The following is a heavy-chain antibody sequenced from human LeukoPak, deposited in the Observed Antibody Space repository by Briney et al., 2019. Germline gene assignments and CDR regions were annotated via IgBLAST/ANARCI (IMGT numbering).Heavy chain of an antibody. CDR1: GYTFTSYY. V-gene: IGHV1-2*02. J-gene: IGHJ6*03. Sequence: ASVKVSCKASGYTFTSYYMHWVRQAPGQGLEWMGWINPNSGGTNYAQKFQGRVTMTRDTSISTAYMELSRLRSDDTAVYYCARDKQLDWAHYYYSYMDVWGKGTTVTVSS. CDR3: ARDKQLDWAHYYYSYMDV. CDR2: INPNSGGT. D-gene: IGHD1-1*01.